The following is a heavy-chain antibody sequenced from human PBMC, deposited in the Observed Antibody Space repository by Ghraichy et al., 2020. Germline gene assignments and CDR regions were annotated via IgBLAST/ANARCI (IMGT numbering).Heavy chain of an antibody. Sequence: LSLTCAASGFTFSSYSMNWVRQAPGKGLEWVSSISSSSSYIYYADSVKGRFTISRDNAKNSLYLQMNSLRAEDTAVYYCARDYDFTRDYYYYGMDVWGQGTTVTVSS. V-gene: IGHV3-21*01. D-gene: IGHD3-3*01. CDR3: ARDYDFTRDYYYYGMDV. CDR2: ISSSSSYI. J-gene: IGHJ6*02. CDR1: GFTFSSYS.